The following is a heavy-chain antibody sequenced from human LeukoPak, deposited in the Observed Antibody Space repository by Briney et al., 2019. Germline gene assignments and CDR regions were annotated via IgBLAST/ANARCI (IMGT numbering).Heavy chain of an antibody. CDR1: GFTLSSYS. J-gene: IGHJ4*02. CDR3: ARAHEVGDY. D-gene: IGHD1-26*01. V-gene: IGHV3-21*01. Sequence: GGSLRLSCAASGFTLSSYSMNWVRQAPGKGLEWVSSISTSSSYIYYADSVRGRFTISRDNAKNSLYLQMNNLRAEDTAVYYCARAHEVGDYWGQGTLVTVSS. CDR2: ISTSSSYI.